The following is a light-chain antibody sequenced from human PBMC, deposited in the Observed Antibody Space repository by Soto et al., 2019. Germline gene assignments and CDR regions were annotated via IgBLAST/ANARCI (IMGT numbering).Light chain of an antibody. CDR2: GAS. CDR1: QSVSSSY. V-gene: IGKV3-20*01. Sequence: EIVLTQSPGTLSLSPGERATLSCRASQSVSSSYLSWYQQKPGQAPRLLIYGASSRATGIPDRFSGSGSGTDFTLTISRLEPEDFAMYYCQQYGRSPRGTFGQGTKVDI. CDR3: QQYGRSPRGT. J-gene: IGKJ1*01.